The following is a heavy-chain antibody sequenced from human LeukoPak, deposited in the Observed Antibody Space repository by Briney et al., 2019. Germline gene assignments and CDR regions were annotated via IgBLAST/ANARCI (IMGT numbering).Heavy chain of an antibody. J-gene: IGHJ4*02. CDR3: ARERSGWDY. V-gene: IGHV3-48*03. CDR2: ISSSGSTI. D-gene: IGHD6-19*01. CDR1: GFTFSSYE. Sequence: GGSLRLSCAASGFTFSSYEMNWVRQAPGKGLEWVSYISSSGSTIYYADSVKGRFTISRDNAKNSLYLQMNSLGAEDTAVYYCARERSGWDYWGQGTLVTVSS.